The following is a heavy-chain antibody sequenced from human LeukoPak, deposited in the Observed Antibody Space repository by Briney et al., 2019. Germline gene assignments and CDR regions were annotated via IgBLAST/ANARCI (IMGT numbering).Heavy chain of an antibody. Sequence: GGSLRLSCAASGFTFSSYAMHWVRQAPGKGLEWVAVISYDGSNKYYADSVKGRFTISRDNSKNTLYLQMNSLRAEDTAVYYCARDDGYFDWLVYYYGMDVWGQGTTVTVSS. V-gene: IGHV3-30-3*01. CDR3: ARDDGYFDWLVYYYGMDV. CDR1: GFTFSSYA. J-gene: IGHJ6*02. CDR2: ISYDGSNK. D-gene: IGHD3-9*01.